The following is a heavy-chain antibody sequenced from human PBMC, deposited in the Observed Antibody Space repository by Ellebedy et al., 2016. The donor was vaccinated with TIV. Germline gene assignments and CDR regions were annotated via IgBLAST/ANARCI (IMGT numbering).Heavy chain of an antibody. CDR1: GFSLSTSG. J-gene: IGHJ4*02. Sequence: LTLTCTFSGFSLSTSGMCVSWVRQAPGKGLAWVSFISDNGGRTNYADSVKGRFTISRDNSKNTVYLQMNNLRAEDTAVYYCAKAPYGDYYFDYWGQGTLVTVSS. CDR2: ISDNGGRT. CDR3: AKAPYGDYYFDY. V-gene: IGHV3-23*01. D-gene: IGHD4-17*01.